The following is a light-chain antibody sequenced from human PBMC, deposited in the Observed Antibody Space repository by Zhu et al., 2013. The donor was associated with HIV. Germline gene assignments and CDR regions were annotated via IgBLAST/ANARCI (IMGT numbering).Light chain of an antibody. V-gene: IGKV4-1*01. J-gene: IGKJ1*01. CDR2: WAS. CDR1: QSVLYSSDNKNY. Sequence: DIVMTQSPDSLAVSLGERATINCKSSQSVLYSSDNKNYLAWYQQKVGQPPRLLIYWASTRESGVPDRFSGSGSGTDFTLTISSLQAEDVAVYYCQQYYSVPQTFGQGTKVQIK. CDR3: QQYYSVPQT.